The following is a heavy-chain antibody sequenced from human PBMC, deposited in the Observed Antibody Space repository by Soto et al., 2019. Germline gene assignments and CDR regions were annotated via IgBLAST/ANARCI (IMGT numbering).Heavy chain of an antibody. Sequence: SETLSLTCTVSGGSISSGGYYWSWIRQHPGKGLEWIGYIYYSGSTYYNPSLKSRVTISVDTSKNQFSLKLSSVTAADTAVYYCARGQNYYDSSGYPQPYYYGMDVWGQGTTVTVSS. J-gene: IGHJ6*02. CDR1: GGSISSGGYY. D-gene: IGHD3-22*01. CDR2: IYYSGST. CDR3: ARGQNYYDSSGYPQPYYYGMDV. V-gene: IGHV4-31*03.